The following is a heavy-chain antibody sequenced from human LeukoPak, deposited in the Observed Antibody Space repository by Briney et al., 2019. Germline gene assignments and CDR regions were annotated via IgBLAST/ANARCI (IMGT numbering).Heavy chain of an antibody. Sequence: SETLSLTCTVSGGSITSYYWSWIRQPPGKGLEWIGYIYSSGSTAYNPSLKSRVTISVDTSKNQFSLKLTSVTAADTAVYYCARRAVAENYFDYWGQGTLVTDSS. CDR3: ARRAVAENYFDY. J-gene: IGHJ4*02. D-gene: IGHD6-19*01. CDR1: GGSITSYY. V-gene: IGHV4-59*08. CDR2: IYSSGST.